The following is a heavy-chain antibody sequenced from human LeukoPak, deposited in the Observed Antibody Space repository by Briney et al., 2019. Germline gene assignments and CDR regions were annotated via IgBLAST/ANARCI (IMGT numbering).Heavy chain of an antibody. CDR1: GFTFSSYE. J-gene: IGHJ6*02. CDR3: AREKWSRYYYGMDV. CDR2: ISSSGSTI. D-gene: IGHD2-15*01. V-gene: IGHV3-48*03. Sequence: GGSLRLSCAAPGFTFSSYEMNWVRQAPGKGLEWVSCISSSGSTIYYADSVKGRFTISRDNARNSLYLQMNSLRAEDTAVYYCAREKWSRYYYGMDVWGQGTTVTVSS.